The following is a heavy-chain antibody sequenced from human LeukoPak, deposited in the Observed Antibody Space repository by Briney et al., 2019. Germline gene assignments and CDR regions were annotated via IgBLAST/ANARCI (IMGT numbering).Heavy chain of an antibody. J-gene: IGHJ4*02. V-gene: IGHV4-61*02. D-gene: IGHD3-16*01. CDR1: GGSVSSGSYY. CDR3: ARQVGDFDY. Sequence: SQTLSLTCTVSGGSVSSGSYYWRWLRQPAGMGLERLGRISTSGSTNYNPSLKSQVTISRDTSKNQCSLKLSSGTAADTAVYYCARQVGDFDYWGQGTLVTVSS. CDR2: ISTSGST.